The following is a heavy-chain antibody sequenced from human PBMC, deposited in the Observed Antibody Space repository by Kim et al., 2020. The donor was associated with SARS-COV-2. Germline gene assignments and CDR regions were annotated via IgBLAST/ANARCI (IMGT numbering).Heavy chain of an antibody. V-gene: IGHV4-34*01. J-gene: IGHJ4*02. CDR3: ARSFDSSSWYWGY. D-gene: IGHD6-13*01. CDR1: GGSFSGYY. CDR2: INHSGST. Sequence: SETLSLTCAVYGGSFSGYYWSWIRQPPGKGLEWIGEINHSGSTNYNPSLKSRVTISVDTSKNQFSLKLSSVTAADTAVYYCARSFDSSSWYWGYWGQGTLVTVSS.